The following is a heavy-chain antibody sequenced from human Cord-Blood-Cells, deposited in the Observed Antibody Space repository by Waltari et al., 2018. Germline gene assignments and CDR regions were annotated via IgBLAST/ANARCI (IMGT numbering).Heavy chain of an antibody. CDR1: GYTLTELS. Sequence: QVQLVQSGAEVKKPGASVRVSCKVSGYTLTELSMHWVRQAPGKGLEWMGGFDPEDGETIYAQKFQGRVTMTEDTSTDTAYMELSSLRSEDTAVYYCATDSLPDHRDYYGSGSYSLDYWGQGTLVTVSS. CDR2: FDPEDGET. J-gene: IGHJ4*02. D-gene: IGHD3-10*01. CDR3: ATDSLPDHRDYYGSGSYSLDY. V-gene: IGHV1-24*01.